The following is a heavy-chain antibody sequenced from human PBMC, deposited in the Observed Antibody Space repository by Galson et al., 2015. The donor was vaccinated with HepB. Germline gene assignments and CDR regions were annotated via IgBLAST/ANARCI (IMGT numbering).Heavy chain of an antibody. J-gene: IGHJ4*02. CDR2: ISGSGGST. CDR3: AKDGGIVVVPAAKRFDY. D-gene: IGHD2-2*01. CDR1: GFTFSSYA. Sequence: SLRLSCAASGFTFSSYAMSWVRQAPGKGLEWVSAISGSGGSTYYADSVKGRFTISRDNSKNTLYLQMNSLRAEDTAVYYCAKDGGIVVVPAAKRFDYWGQGTLVTVSS. V-gene: IGHV3-23*01.